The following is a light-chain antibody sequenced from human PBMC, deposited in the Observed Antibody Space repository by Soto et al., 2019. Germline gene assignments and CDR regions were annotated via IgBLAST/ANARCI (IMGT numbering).Light chain of an antibody. V-gene: IGKV1-5*03. CDR2: KAS. CDR1: QSISSW. Sequence: DIQLTHSPSTLSASVEDRVTIXCRASQSISSWLAWYQQKPGKAPKLLIYKASSLESGVPSRFSGSGYGTEFTLTISSLQPDDFATYYCQQYNSYWTFGQGTKVDI. CDR3: QQYNSYWT. J-gene: IGKJ1*01.